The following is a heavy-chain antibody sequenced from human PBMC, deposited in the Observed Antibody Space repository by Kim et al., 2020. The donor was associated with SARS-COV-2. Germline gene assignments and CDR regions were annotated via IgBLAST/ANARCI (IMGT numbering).Heavy chain of an antibody. CDR3: ARGYDSSGFYPEPFDY. CDR1: GGSIRINNYY. J-gene: IGHJ4*01. D-gene: IGHD3-22*01. Sequence: SETLSLTCTVSGGSIRINNYYWGWIRQPPGKGLEWIGSIYYSVSTYYNPSLKSRVTISVETSKNQFSLKLSSVTAADTAVYYCARGYDSSGFYPEPFDY. CDR2: IYYSVST. V-gene: IGHV4-39*07.